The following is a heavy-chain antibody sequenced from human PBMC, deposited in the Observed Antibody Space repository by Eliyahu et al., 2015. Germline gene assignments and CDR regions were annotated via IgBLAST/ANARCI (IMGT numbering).Heavy chain of an antibody. CDR2: SSXSGRSK. CDR3: ARDLDSSGYYFNE. CDR1: GXTLSDYY. J-gene: IGHJ4*02. D-gene: IGHD3-22*01. Sequence: QVQLVESGGGLVKPGGSLXXSCAASGXTLSDYYLSWIRQAPGKGQELVXYSSXSGRSKYYADSVKGXFTISRDSAKTSLFLXMNSLRADDTAMYYCARDLDSSGYYFNEWGQGTLVTVSS. V-gene: IGHV3-11*01.